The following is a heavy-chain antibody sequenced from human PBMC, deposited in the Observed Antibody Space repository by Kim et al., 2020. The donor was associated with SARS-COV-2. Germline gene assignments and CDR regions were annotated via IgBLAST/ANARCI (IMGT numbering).Heavy chain of an antibody. D-gene: IGHD6-25*01. J-gene: IGHJ4*02. Sequence: GGSLRLSCTASGFTFGDYAMSWVRQAPGKGLEWVGFIRSKAYGGTTEYAASVKGRFTISRDDSKSIAYLQMNSLKNEDTAVYYCTRAEAAADPFDYWGQGTLVTVSS. V-gene: IGHV3-49*04. CDR2: IRSKAYGGTT. CDR3: TRAEAAADPFDY. CDR1: GFTFGDYA.